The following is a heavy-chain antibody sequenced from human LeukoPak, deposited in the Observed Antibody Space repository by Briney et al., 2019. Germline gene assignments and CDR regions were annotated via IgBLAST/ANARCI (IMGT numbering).Heavy chain of an antibody. CDR2: ISTSGNT. Sequence: SEPLSLPCTVSGGPISGYYLNWIRPPPGEGLEWIGYISTSGNTNYNPSLKSRVTISVDTSRNQFSLRLSSVTSADTAVYYSARRGRREQLIPYSLDYWGQGTLVTVSS. D-gene: IGHD6-13*01. CDR1: GGPISGYY. V-gene: IGHV4-4*09. J-gene: IGHJ4*02. CDR3: ARRGRREQLIPYSLDY.